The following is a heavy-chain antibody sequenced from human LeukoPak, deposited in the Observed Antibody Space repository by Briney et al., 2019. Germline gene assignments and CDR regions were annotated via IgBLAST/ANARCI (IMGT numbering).Heavy chain of an antibody. Sequence: ASVKVSCKASGYTLTSYYMHWVRQAPGQGLEWMGWINPNTGDTSFAQKFQGRVTLTRDTTISTAYMELSRLKSDDTAVYYCARLFNYYDNSGYYQYYFDYWGQGTLVTVSS. D-gene: IGHD3-22*01. J-gene: IGHJ4*02. CDR1: GYTLTSYY. CDR2: INPNTGDT. CDR3: ARLFNYYDNSGYYQYYFDY. V-gene: IGHV1-2*02.